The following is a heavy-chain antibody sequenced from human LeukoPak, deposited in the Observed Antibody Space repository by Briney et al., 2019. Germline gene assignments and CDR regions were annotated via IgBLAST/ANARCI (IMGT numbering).Heavy chain of an antibody. Sequence: PGGSLRLSCAASRFTFSYNWMSWVRQAAGKGLEWVANINPDGSTKLYVGSGRGRFTISRDNAKNSLYLDMNSLRVDDTAVYYCARGDSSTGWWFDPWGQGARVTVSS. CDR1: RFTFSYNW. J-gene: IGHJ5*02. D-gene: IGHD6-13*01. CDR2: INPDGSTK. CDR3: ARGDSSTGWWFDP. V-gene: IGHV3-7*01.